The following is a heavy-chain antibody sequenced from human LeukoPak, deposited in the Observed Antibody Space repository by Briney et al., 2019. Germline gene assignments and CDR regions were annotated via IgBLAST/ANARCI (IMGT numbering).Heavy chain of an antibody. CDR3: SGENLYYYGSGGVFDY. CDR2: IYPSGST. V-gene: IGHV4-61*02. D-gene: IGHD3-10*01. J-gene: IGHJ4*02. Sequence: SETLSLTCTVSGGSINSGNYYWSWIRQPAGKGLEWIGRIYPSGSTEYSPSLKSRVTISVDTSKNQFSLRLSSVTAADTALYYCSGENLYYYGSGGVFDYWGQGALVTVSS. CDR1: GGSINSGNYY.